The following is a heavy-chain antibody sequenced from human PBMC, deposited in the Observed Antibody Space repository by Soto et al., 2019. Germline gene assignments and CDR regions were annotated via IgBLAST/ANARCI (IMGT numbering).Heavy chain of an antibody. CDR1: GYDFTAYD. CDR3: GRGPSPRAPAGGTPYYYAMDV. CDR2: MNPINGAT. D-gene: IGHD6-13*01. V-gene: IGHV1-8*02. J-gene: IGHJ6*02. Sequence: ASVKVSCKASGYDFTAYDINWVRQASGQGLEWMGWMNPINGATGSARRFQGRVSMTRNTATGAAYLELTSLRSDDSAVYYCGRGPSPRAPAGGTPYYYAMDVWGQGTTVTVSS.